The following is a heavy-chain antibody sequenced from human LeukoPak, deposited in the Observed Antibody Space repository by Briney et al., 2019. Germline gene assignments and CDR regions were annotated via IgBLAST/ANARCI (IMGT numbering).Heavy chain of an antibody. J-gene: IGHJ5*02. CDR2: INHSGST. Sequence: SETLSLNCAVYGGCFSGYYWSWIRQPPGKGLEWIGEINHSGSTNYNPSLKSRVTISVDTSKNQFSLKLSSVTAADTAVYYCARALGSNCSSTSCFNPNALNNWFDPWGQGTLVTVSS. CDR1: GGCFSGYY. V-gene: IGHV4-34*01. D-gene: IGHD2-2*01. CDR3: ARALGSNCSSTSCFNPNALNNWFDP.